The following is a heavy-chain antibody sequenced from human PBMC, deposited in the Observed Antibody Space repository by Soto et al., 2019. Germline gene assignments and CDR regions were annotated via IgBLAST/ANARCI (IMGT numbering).Heavy chain of an antibody. V-gene: IGHV1-69*13. CDR1: GGTFSSYA. CDR2: IIPIFGTA. D-gene: IGHD7-27*01. Sequence: ASVQGSCKASGGTFSSYAISWLRQAPGQGLEWMGGIIPIFGTANYAQKFQGRVTITADESTSTAYMELSSLRSEDTAVYYCARGPNNYYGMDVWGQGTTVTVSS. CDR3: ARGPNNYYGMDV. J-gene: IGHJ6*02.